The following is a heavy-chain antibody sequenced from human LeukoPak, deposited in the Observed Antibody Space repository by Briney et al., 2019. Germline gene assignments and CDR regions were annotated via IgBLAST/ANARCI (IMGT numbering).Heavy chain of an antibody. Sequence: GGSLRLSCAASGFTFSSYWMHWVRQAPGKGLVWVSRINSDGSSTSYADSVKGRFTISRDNAKNTLYLQMNSLRAEDTAVHYCARVTVARAYYYYYMDVWGKGTTVTISS. CDR3: ARVTVARAYYYYYMDV. D-gene: IGHD5-12*01. V-gene: IGHV3-74*01. CDR2: INSDGSST. CDR1: GFTFSSYW. J-gene: IGHJ6*03.